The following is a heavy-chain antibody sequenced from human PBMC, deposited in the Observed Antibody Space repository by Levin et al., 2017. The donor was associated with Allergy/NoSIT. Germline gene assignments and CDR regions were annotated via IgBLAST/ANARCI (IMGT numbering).Heavy chain of an antibody. D-gene: IGHD3-10*01. V-gene: IGHV1-69*02. CDR3: ASNELEWGVRVVNWFDP. Sequence: KISCKASGGTFSSYTISWVRQAPGQGLEWMGRIIPILGIANYAQKFQGRVTITADKSTSTAYMELSSLRSEDTAVYYCASNELEWGVRVVNWFDPWGQGTLVTVSS. CDR1: GGTFSSYT. CDR2: IIPILGIA. J-gene: IGHJ5*02.